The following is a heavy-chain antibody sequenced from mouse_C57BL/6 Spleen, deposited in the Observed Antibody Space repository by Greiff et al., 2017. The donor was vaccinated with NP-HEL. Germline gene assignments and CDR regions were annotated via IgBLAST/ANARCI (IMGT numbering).Heavy chain of an antibody. CDR1: GYSFTGYF. D-gene: IGHD2-2*01. CDR3: ARGRTMVTTYYAMDY. Sequence: EVKLMESGPELVKPGASVKISCKASGYSFTGYFMNWVKQSHGKSLEWIGRINPYNGDTFYNQKFKGKATLTVDKSSSTAHMELLSLTSEDFAVYYCARGRTMVTTYYAMDYWGQGTSVTVSS. V-gene: IGHV1-37*01. CDR2: INPYNGDT. J-gene: IGHJ4*01.